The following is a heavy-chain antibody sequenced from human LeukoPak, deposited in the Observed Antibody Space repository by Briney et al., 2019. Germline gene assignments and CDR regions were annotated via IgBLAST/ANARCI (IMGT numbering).Heavy chain of an antibody. Sequence: QPGGSLRLSCAASGFTFSSYEMNWVRQAPGKGLEWVSYISSSGSTIYYADSVKGRFTISRDNAKNSLYLQMTSLRAEDTAVYYCATSPLGGSFDYWGQGTLVTVSS. CDR2: ISSSGSTI. CDR1: GFTFSSYE. J-gene: IGHJ4*02. CDR3: ATSPLGGSFDY. V-gene: IGHV3-48*03. D-gene: IGHD3-16*01.